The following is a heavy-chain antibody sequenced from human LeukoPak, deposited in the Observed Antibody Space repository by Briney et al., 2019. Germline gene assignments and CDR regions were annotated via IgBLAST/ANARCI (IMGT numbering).Heavy chain of an antibody. CDR3: ATYVSSVTTLYYFDY. D-gene: IGHD5/OR15-5a*01. CDR1: GGSISSGGYS. J-gene: IGHJ4*02. Sequence: SETLSLTCAVSGGSISSGGYSWSWIRQPPGKGLEWIGSIYYSGSTYYNPSLKSRVTISVDTSKNQFSLKLSSVTAADTAVYYCATYVSSVTTLYYFDYWGQGTLVTVSS. V-gene: IGHV4-30-2*03. CDR2: IYYSGST.